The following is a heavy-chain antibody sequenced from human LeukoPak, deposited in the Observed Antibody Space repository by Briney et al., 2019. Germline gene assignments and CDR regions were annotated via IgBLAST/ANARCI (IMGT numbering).Heavy chain of an antibody. Sequence: SQTLSLTCAISGDSVSSNSAAWNWIRQSPSRGLEWLGRTYYRSKWYNDYAVSVKSRITINPDTSKNQFSLQLNSVTPEDTAVYYCARDFSGWERNSGYFYFDYWGQGTLATVSS. D-gene: IGHD6-19*01. CDR1: GDSVSSNSAA. CDR3: ARDFSGWERNSGYFYFDY. CDR2: TYYRSKWYN. V-gene: IGHV6-1*01. J-gene: IGHJ4*02.